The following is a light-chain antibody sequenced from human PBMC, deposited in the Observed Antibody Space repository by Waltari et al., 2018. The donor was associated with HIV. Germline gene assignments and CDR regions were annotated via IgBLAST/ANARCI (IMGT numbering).Light chain of an antibody. V-gene: IGKV1-12*01. CDR3: QQADGLPWT. J-gene: IGKJ1*01. CDR2: ASS. Sequence: DIPLTQSPFFVSASVAGRVSITCRASQAISSWLTWYQQRPGAAPKLLIYASSTLQSGVPTRFSGGRSGANFTLTISSLQPEDFATYFCQQADGLPWTFGQGTKVEMK. CDR1: QAISSW.